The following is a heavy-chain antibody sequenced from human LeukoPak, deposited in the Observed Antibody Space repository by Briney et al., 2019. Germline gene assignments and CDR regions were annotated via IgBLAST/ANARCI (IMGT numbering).Heavy chain of an antibody. CDR2: INWNGGST. V-gene: IGHV3-20*04. CDR1: GFTFSSYE. CDR3: AREGYYGSGSYYNAYYFDY. J-gene: IGHJ4*02. D-gene: IGHD3-10*01. Sequence: GGSLRLSCAASGFTFSSYEMNWVRQAPGKGLEWVSGINWNGGSTGYADSVKGRFTISRDNAKNSLYLQMNSLRAEDTALYYRAREGYYGSGSYYNAYYFDYWGQGTLVTVSS.